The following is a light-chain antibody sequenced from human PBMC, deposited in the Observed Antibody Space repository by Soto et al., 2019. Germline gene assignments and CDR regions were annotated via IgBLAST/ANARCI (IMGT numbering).Light chain of an antibody. J-gene: IGLJ1*01. CDR3: NSSTRPTIYV. CDR1: SSDVGGYNY. V-gene: IGLV2-14*01. CDR2: DVS. Sequence: QSVLTQPASVSGSPGQSITISCTGTSSDVGGYNYVSWYQQHPGKAPKLVIYDVSNRPSGVSNRFSGSKSGSTASLTISGLQAEDEADYYCNSSTRPTIYVFGTGTKVTVL.